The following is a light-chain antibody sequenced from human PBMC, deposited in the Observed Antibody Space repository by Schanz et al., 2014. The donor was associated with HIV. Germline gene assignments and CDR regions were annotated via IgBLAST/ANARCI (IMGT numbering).Light chain of an antibody. CDR3: QSYDNSLSGVV. CDR2: GNS. CDR1: TSNIGANYD. J-gene: IGLJ2*01. Sequence: QSVLTQPPSVSGAPGQGVTISCTGSTSNIGANYDVHWYQQLPGTAPKLLIYGNSNRPSGVPDRFSGFKSDTSASLAITGLQAEDEADYYCQSYDNSLSGVVFGGGTKLTVL. V-gene: IGLV1-40*01.